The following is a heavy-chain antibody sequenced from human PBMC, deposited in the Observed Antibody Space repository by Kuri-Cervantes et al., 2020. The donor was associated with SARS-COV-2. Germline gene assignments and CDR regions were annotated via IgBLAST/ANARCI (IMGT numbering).Heavy chain of an antibody. J-gene: IGHJ6*02. CDR3: ATLNWNYSHYHYGMDV. CDR2: ISAYNGNT. CDR1: GYTFTSYG. V-gene: IGHV1-18*01. Sequence: ASVKVSCKASGYTFTSYGISWVRQAPGQGLEWMGWISAYNGNTNYAQKLQGRVTMTEDTSTDTAYMELSSLRSEDTAVYYCATLNWNYSHYHYGMDVWGQGTTVTVSS. D-gene: IGHD1-7*01.